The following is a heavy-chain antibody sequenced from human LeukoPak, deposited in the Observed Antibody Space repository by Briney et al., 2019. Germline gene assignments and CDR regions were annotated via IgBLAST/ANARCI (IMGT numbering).Heavy chain of an antibody. D-gene: IGHD6-13*01. CDR1: GYTFTGYY. CDR3: ASRYSSSWGGIDY. J-gene: IGHJ4*02. Sequence: GASVKVSCKASGYTFTGYYMHWVRQAPGQGLEWMGGIIPIFGTANYAQKFQGRVTITTDESTSTAYMELSSLRSEDTAVYYCASRYSSSWGGIDYWGQGTLVTVSS. V-gene: IGHV1-69*05. CDR2: IIPIFGTA.